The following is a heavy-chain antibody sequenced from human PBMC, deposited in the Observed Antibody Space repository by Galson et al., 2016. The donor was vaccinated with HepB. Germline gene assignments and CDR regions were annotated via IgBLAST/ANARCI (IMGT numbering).Heavy chain of an antibody. Sequence: SLRLSCAASGFTFSSYAMNWVRQAPGKGLEWVSVISGSRSNTYYADSVKGRFTISRDNSQSTLLLQMKSLRAEDTAVYYCAKDLWDVDDDIYPLGLDVWGKGTTVTVSS. J-gene: IGHJ6*04. V-gene: IGHV3-23*01. CDR3: AKDLWDVDDDIYPLGLDV. D-gene: IGHD3-9*01. CDR1: GFTFSSYA. CDR2: ISGSRSNT.